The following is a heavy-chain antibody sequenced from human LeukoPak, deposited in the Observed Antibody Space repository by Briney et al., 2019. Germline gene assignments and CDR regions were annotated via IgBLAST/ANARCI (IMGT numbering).Heavy chain of an antibody. CDR3: ARASTTVPNLLDH. CDR2: IKGGGSST. D-gene: IGHD4-17*01. CDR1: GFTFSTYW. J-gene: IGHJ4*02. V-gene: IGHV3-74*01. Sequence: GGSLRLSCAASGFTFSTYWMHWVRQAPGKGLVWVARIKGGGSSTIYADSVKGRFTISRDNYKNTLYLQTSSLRVEDTAVYYCARASTTVPNLLDHWGRGTLVTVSS.